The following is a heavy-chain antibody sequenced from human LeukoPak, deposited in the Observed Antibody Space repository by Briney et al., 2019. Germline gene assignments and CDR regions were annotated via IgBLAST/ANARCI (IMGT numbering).Heavy chain of an antibody. V-gene: IGHV3-33*01. CDR3: ARDQYSSGWSHPGDY. Sequence: PGGSLRLSCVASGFTLRSYGMHWVRQAPGKGLEWVAVIWFDGSNEHYADSMKGRVTISRDNSKNTLYLQMHTLRAEDTAVYYCARDQYSSGWSHPGDYWGQGTLVTVSS. D-gene: IGHD6-19*01. CDR1: GFTLRSYG. CDR2: IWFDGSNE. J-gene: IGHJ4*02.